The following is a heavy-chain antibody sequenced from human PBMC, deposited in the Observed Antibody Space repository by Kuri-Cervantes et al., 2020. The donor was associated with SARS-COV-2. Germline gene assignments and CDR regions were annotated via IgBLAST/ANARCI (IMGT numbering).Heavy chain of an antibody. J-gene: IGHJ4*02. D-gene: IGHD3-3*01. V-gene: IGHV3-73*01. Sequence: GGSLRLSCEVSGFLFSASAIHWVRQGSGKGLEWVGRVRGKANNYATAYAASVKGRFTISRDDSKNMAYLQTNSLKTEDTAVYYRARGNTRRHTIFGVLIAPCIDYWGQGTLVTVSS. CDR3: ARGNTRRHTIFGVLIAPCIDY. CDR1: GFLFSASA. CDR2: VRGKANNYAT.